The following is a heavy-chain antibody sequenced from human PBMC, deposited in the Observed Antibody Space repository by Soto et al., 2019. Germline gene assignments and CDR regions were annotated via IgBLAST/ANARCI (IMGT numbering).Heavy chain of an antibody. CDR2: FDPEDGET. J-gene: IGHJ4*02. CDR3: ALRGYESSGYDFDY. D-gene: IGHD3-22*01. CDR1: GYTLTELS. Sequence: ASVKVSCKVSGYTLTELSMHWVRQAPGKGLEWMGGFDPEDGETIYAQKFQGRVTMTEDTSTDTDYMELSSLRSEDTAVYYCALRGYESSGYDFDYWGKGTLVTVSS. V-gene: IGHV1-24*01.